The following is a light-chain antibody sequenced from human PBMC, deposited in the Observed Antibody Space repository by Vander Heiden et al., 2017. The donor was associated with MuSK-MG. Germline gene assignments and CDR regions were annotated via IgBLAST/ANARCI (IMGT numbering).Light chain of an antibody. CDR2: DVS. V-gene: IGLV2-14*03. J-gene: IGLJ3*02. CDR1: SSDVGGYNH. CDR3: SSFTSSNTVV. Sequence: ALTHPASVSGSPGPSITISCTGPSSDVGGYNHVSWSHQHPGKAPKVMIYDVSNRPSGVSNRFSGSKSGNTASLTISGLQAEDEAEYYCSSFTSSNTVVFGGGTKLTVL.